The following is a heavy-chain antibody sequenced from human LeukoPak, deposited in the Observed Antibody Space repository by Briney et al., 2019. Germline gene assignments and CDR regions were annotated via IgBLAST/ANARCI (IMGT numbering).Heavy chain of an antibody. J-gene: IGHJ4*02. CDR1: GFTFSSYA. CDR3: VKDGPRSWAELDY. CDR2: IGSNGGST. V-gene: IGHV3-64D*06. Sequence: GGSLRLSCSASGFTFSSYAMHWVRQAPGKGLEYVSAIGSNGGSTYYADSVKGRFTISRDNSKNTLYLQMSSLRAEDTAVYYCVKDGPRSWAELDYWGQGTLVTVSS. D-gene: IGHD6-13*01.